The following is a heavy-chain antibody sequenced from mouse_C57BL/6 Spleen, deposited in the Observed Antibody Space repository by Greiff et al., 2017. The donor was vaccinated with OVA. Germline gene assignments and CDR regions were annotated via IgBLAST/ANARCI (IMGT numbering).Heavy chain of an antibody. Sequence: QVQLQQSGAELVRPGSSVKLSCKASGYTFTSYWMHWVKQRPKQGLEWIGNIDPSDSETNYNQKFKDKATLTVDKSSSTAYMQLSSLTSEDSAVYYCARWEYDGSREWFAYWGQGTLVTVSA. CDR1: GYTFTSYW. CDR3: ARWEYDGSREWFAY. D-gene: IGHD1-1*01. J-gene: IGHJ3*01. CDR2: IDPSDSET. V-gene: IGHV1-52*01.